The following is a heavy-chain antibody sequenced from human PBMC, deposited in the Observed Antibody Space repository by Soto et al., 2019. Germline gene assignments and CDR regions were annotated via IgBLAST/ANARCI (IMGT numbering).Heavy chain of an antibody. CDR2: IYYSGST. D-gene: IGHD6-19*01. CDR1: GGSISSFY. V-gene: IGHV4-59*01. CDR3: ARDQGGDSSGCFPSVRSYGMDV. Sequence: QVQLQESGPGLVKPSETLSLTCTVSGGSISSFYWSWIRQPPGKGLEWIGYIYYSGSTNYNPSLKSRVTISLDNAKNQHSLKLSSVTAAATAVYYCARDQGGDSSGCFPSVRSYGMDVWGQGTTVTVSS. J-gene: IGHJ6*02.